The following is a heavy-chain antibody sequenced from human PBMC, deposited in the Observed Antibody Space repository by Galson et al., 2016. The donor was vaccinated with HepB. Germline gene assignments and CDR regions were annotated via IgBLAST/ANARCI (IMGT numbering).Heavy chain of an antibody. Sequence: ETLSLTCTVSGDSISGSTYYWGWIRQTPGKGLEWIGSMSYSGSSYYNPSLKSRVTISVDTSKNQFSLKLSSVTAADTAVYHCTSGLVRGVISFWGQGFLVSVSS. CDR1: GDSISGSTYY. J-gene: IGHJ4*02. CDR2: MSYSGSS. CDR3: TSGLVRGVISF. V-gene: IGHV4-39*07. D-gene: IGHD3-10*01.